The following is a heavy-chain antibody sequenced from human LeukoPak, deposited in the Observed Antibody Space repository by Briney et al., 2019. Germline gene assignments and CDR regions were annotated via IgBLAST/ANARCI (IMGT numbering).Heavy chain of an antibody. CDR3: ARDQDAYSSGWYGVFDF. J-gene: IGHJ4*02. Sequence: PGRSLRLSCAASGFTFSSYGMHWVRQAPGKGLEWVAVISYDGSNKYYADSVKGRFTISRDNAKSSLFLQMNSLRAEDTALYYCARDQDAYSSGWYGVFDFWGQGSPVTVSS. CDR2: ISYDGSNK. CDR1: GFTFSSYG. D-gene: IGHD6-19*01. V-gene: IGHV3-30*03.